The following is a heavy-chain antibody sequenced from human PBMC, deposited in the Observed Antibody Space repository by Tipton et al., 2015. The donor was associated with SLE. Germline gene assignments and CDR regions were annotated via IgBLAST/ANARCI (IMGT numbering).Heavy chain of an antibody. J-gene: IGHJ4*02. CDR3: ANYFYDATGYQSVDD. Sequence: TLSLTCTVSGGSISTYYWNWIRQSPGKGLEWIGYVDYIGSTNYNPSLKSRLTILVDTSKNQFSLHLTSVTSADTAVYYCANYFYDATGYQSVDDWGQGALVTVSS. D-gene: IGHD3-22*01. V-gene: IGHV4-59*01. CDR2: VDYIGST. CDR1: GGSISTYY.